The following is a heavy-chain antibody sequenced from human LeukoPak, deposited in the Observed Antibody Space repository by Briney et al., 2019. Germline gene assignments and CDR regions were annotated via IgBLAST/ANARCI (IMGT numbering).Heavy chain of an antibody. CDR1: GFTFSSYG. D-gene: IGHD6-19*01. CDR2: ISYDGSNK. CDR3: ARLSIAVAGFDAFDI. V-gene: IGHV3-30*03. Sequence: GRSLRLSCAASGFTFSSYGMHWVRQAPGKGLGWVAVISYDGSNKYYADSVKGRFTISRDNSKNTLYLQMNSLRAEDTAVYYCARLSIAVAGFDAFDIWGQGTMVTVSS. J-gene: IGHJ3*02.